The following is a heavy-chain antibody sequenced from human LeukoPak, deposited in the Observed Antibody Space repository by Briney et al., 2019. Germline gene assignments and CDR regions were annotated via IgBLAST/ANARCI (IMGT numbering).Heavy chain of an antibody. D-gene: IGHD5-18*01. CDR2: IWYDGSNK. J-gene: IGHJ4*02. CDR3: VNEGTPRHSYGYVDLDY. Sequence: GGSLRLSCAASGFTFSSYGMHWVRQAPGKGLEWVAVIWYDGSNKYYADPVKGRFTISRDNSKNTLYLQMSSLRAEDTAVYYCVNEGTPRHSYGYVDLDYWGQGTLVTVSS. V-gene: IGHV3-30*02. CDR1: GFTFSSYG.